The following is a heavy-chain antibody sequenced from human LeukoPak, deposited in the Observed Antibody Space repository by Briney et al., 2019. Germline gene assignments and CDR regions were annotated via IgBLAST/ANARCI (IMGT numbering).Heavy chain of an antibody. J-gene: IGHJ2*01. Sequence: GGSLRLSCAASGFTFSSYAMSWVRQAPGKGLEWVSAISGSGRSTYYAVSVKGRFTISRDNSKNTLYLQMNSLRAEDTAVYYCAKSQFRVGASDQGGGGTLVTVST. CDR1: GFTFSSYA. V-gene: IGHV3-23*01. CDR3: AKSQFRVGASDQ. CDR2: ISGSGRST. D-gene: IGHD1-26*01.